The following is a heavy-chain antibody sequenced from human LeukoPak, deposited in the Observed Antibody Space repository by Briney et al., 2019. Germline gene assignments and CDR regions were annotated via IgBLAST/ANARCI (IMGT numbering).Heavy chain of an antibody. Sequence: SETLSLTCTVSGASISSYYWSWFRRPPGEGLEWIAYIFPSGSINFNPSLKSRVSISVDGSKNNFSLDLSSVTAADTAVYYCARRRDETATAAGYYHMDVWGKGTTVTVSS. CDR3: ARRRDETATAAGYYHMDV. D-gene: IGHD3-22*01. CDR1: GASISSYY. CDR2: IFPSGSI. V-gene: IGHV4-4*09. J-gene: IGHJ6*03.